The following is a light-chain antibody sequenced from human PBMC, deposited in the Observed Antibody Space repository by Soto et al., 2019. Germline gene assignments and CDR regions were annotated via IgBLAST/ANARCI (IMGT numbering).Light chain of an antibody. Sequence: ESVLTQSPGTLSLSPGARAPLSCRARQSVSSNYLAWYQQKPGQAPRLLIYGASTRATGIPDRFSGSGSGTDFTLTISRLEPEDFAVYYCQQYNNWPPETFGQGTKVDIK. V-gene: IGKV3-20*01. J-gene: IGKJ1*01. CDR3: QQYNNWPPET. CDR1: QSVSSNY. CDR2: GAS.